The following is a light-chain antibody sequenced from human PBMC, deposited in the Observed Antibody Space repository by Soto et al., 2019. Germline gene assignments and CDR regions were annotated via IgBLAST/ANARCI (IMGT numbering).Light chain of an antibody. CDR1: QSVSSN. CDR3: QQYNNWPYP. CDR2: GAS. J-gene: IGKJ2*01. Sequence: EIVMTQSPATLSVSPGERATLSCRASQSVSSNLAWYQQKPGQAPRLLIYGASTRATGIPARFSGSESGTEFTLTISSLQSEDFAVYYCQQYNNWPYPFGQGTKLEIK. V-gene: IGKV3-15*01.